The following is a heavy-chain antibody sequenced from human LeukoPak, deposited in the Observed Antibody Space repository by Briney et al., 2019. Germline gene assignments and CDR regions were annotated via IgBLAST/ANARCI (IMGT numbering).Heavy chain of an antibody. J-gene: IGHJ6*03. CDR1: GGSISSSSYY. CDR3: ARIRSGSYIRSSYYMDV. CDR2: IYYSGST. D-gene: IGHD1-26*01. Sequence: PSETLSLTCTVSGGSISSSSYYWGWIRQPPGKGLEWIGYIYYSGSTNYNPSLKSRVTISVDTSKNQFSLKLSSVTAADTAVYYCARIRSGSYIRSSYYMDVWGKGTTVTVSS. V-gene: IGHV4-61*05.